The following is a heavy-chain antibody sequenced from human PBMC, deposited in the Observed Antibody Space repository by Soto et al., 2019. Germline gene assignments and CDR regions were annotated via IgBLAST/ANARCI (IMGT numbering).Heavy chain of an antibody. Sequence: SETLSLTCNVSGGSISSYYWSWVRQSPGKGLEWIGYFYYSGTTNYNPFLKSRVTISIDMSKNQISLKLTSVTAADTAVYYCAALPRYWGQGTLVTVSS. CDR2: FYYSGTT. D-gene: IGHD6-6*01. V-gene: IGHV4-59*01. CDR3: AALPRY. CDR1: GGSISSYY. J-gene: IGHJ4*02.